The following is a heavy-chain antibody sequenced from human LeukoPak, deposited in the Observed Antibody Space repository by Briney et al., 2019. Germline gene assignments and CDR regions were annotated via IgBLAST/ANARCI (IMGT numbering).Heavy chain of an antibody. J-gene: IGHJ4*02. D-gene: IGHD6-13*01. CDR3: ARRAAGNYFDY. CDR1: GGSISNSNW. V-gene: IGHV4-4*02. Sequence: SGTLSLTCAVSGGSISNSNWWSWVRQPPGKGLEWIGEIYHSGSTNYNPSLKSRVTISVGKSKNQFSLKLSSVTAADTAVYYCARRAAGNYFDYWGQGTLVTLSS. CDR2: IYHSGST.